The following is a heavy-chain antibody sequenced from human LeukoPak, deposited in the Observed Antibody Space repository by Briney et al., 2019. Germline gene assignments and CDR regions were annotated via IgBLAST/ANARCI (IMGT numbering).Heavy chain of an antibody. D-gene: IGHD3-22*01. J-gene: IGHJ3*02. Sequence: SETLSLTCTVSGGSISSSSYYWGWIRQPPGKGLEWIGSIYYSGSTYYNPSLKSRVTISVDTSKNQFSLKLSSVTAADTAVYYCATEGWYYDTNIGAFDIWGQGTMVTVSS. CDR2: IYYSGST. CDR1: GGSISSSSYY. V-gene: IGHV4-39*07. CDR3: ATEGWYYDTNIGAFDI.